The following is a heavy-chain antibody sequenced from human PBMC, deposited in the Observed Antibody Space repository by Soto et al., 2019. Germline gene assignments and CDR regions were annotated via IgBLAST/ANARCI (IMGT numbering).Heavy chain of an antibody. CDR2: ISSSGSTI. V-gene: IGHV3-11*01. D-gene: IGHD3-22*01. Sequence: LRLSFAASGFTFSDYYMSWIRQAPGKGLEWVSYISSSGSTIYYADSVKGRFTISRDNAKNSLYLQMNSLRAEDTAVYYCARASSGSYYYYGMEVWGQGTTVIVSS. J-gene: IGHJ6*01. CDR1: GFTFSDYY. CDR3: ARASSGSYYYYGMEV.